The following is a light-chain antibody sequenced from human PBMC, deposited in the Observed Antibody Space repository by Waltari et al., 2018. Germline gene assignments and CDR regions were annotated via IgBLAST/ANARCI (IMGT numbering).Light chain of an antibody. CDR2: AAS. V-gene: IGKV1-9*01. Sequence: DIQLTQSPSFLSASVGDRVTITCRASQGITSYLAWYQQKPGKAPKLLIYAASTLYSGVPSRFSGSGSGTEFTLTISSLQPEDFATYFCQQVNNYPRTFGQGTKVEI. J-gene: IGKJ2*01. CDR3: QQVNNYPRT. CDR1: QGITSY.